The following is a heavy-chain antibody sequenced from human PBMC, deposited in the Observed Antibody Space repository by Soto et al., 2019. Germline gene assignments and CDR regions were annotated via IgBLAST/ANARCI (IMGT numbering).Heavy chain of an antibody. CDR1: GFTFGEYA. J-gene: IGHJ6*02. Sequence: GGSLRLCCTASGFTFGEYAMSWVRQAPGKGLEWVGFIRSKAYGGTTEYAASVKGRFTISRDDSKSIAYLQMNSLKTEDTAVYYCTREARTGTLYYYGMDVWGQGTTVTVSS. CDR2: IRSKAYGGTT. D-gene: IGHD7-27*01. CDR3: TREARTGTLYYYGMDV. V-gene: IGHV3-49*04.